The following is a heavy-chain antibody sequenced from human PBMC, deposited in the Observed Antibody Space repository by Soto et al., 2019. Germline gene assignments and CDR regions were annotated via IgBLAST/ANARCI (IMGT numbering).Heavy chain of an antibody. Sequence: QVQLVQSGAEVKKPGSSVKVSCKASGGTFSSYTISWVRQAPGQGLEWMGRIIPILGIANYAQKFQGRVTITADKSTSTAYMGQRSLRSADTAVYYCASLMSSGYYYGMDVWGQGTTVTVS. CDR3: ASLMSSGYYYGMDV. CDR2: IIPILGIA. J-gene: IGHJ6*02. D-gene: IGHD3-10*01. CDR1: GGTFSSYT. V-gene: IGHV1-69*02.